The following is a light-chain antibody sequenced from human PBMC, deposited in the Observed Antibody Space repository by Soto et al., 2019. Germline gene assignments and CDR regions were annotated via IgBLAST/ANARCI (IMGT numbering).Light chain of an antibody. CDR3: QQYGSSPFT. V-gene: IGKV3-20*01. J-gene: IGKJ3*01. Sequence: EIVLTQSPGTLSLSPGERATLSCRARQSVSSSYLAWYQQKPGQAPRLVIYGASSRATGIPDRFSGSGSGTDFTLTISRLEPEDFAVYYCQQYGSSPFTFGPGTKVDIK. CDR1: QSVSSSY. CDR2: GAS.